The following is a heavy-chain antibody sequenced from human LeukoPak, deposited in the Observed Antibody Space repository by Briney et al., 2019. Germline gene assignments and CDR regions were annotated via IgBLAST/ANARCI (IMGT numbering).Heavy chain of an antibody. Sequence: GGSLRISCAASGFTVSSSYMSWVRQAPGKGLEWVSVIYSGGDTHYTGSVKGRFTISRDNSVNTLYLQMNSLRTEDTAVYYCARAFVTAAGFFDTWGQGTLVTVSS. J-gene: IGHJ4*02. D-gene: IGHD6-13*01. CDR1: GFTVSSSY. V-gene: IGHV3-66*02. CDR3: ARAFVTAAGFFDT. CDR2: IYSGGDT.